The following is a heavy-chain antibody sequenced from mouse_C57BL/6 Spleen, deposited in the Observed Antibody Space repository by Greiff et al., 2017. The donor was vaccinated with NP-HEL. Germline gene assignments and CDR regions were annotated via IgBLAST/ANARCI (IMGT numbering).Heavy chain of an antibody. D-gene: IGHD5-2*01. CDR2: INPNNGGT. V-gene: IGHV1-26*01. CDR3: AREYHGGYFDV. Sequence: VQLQQSGPELVKPGASVKISCKASGYTFTDYYMNWVKQSHGKSLEWIGDINPNNGGTSYNQKFKGKATLTVDKSSSTAYMELRSLTSEDSAVYYCAREYHGGYFDVWGTGTTVTVSS. J-gene: IGHJ1*03. CDR1: GYTFTDYY.